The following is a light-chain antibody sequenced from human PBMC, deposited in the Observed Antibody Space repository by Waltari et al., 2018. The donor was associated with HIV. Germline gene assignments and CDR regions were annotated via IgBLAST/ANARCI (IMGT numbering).Light chain of an antibody. V-gene: IGLV1-40*01. J-gene: IGLJ1*01. CDR2: GTN. CDR1: SSNIGAGYD. CDR3: QSYDSSLSGYV. Sequence: QSVLTQPPSVSGAPGQRVTISCTGSSSNIGAGYDVHWYQQLPGTAPKLLILGTNNRPSWVPDRFSGSKSGTSASLAVTGLQAEDEADYYCQSYDSSLSGYVFGTGTKVTVL.